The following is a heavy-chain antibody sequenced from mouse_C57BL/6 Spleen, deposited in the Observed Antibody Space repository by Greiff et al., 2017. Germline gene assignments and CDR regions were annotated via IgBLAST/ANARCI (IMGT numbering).Heavy chain of an antibody. J-gene: IGHJ3*01. CDR1: GYTFTDYN. V-gene: IGHV1-22*01. CDR2: INPNNGGT. D-gene: IGHD2-4*01. Sequence: EVQLQQSGPELVKPGASVKMSCKASGYTFTDYNMHWVKQSHGKSLEWIGYINPNNGGTSYNQKFKGKATLTVNKSSSTAYMELRSLTSEDSAVYYCATNADDYDAWFAYGGQGTLVTVSA. CDR3: ATNADDYDAWFAY.